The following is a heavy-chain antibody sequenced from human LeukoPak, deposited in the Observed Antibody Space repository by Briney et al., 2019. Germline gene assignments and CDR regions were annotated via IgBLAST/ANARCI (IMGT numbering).Heavy chain of an antibody. J-gene: IGHJ6*02. CDR2: IYYSGST. CDR3: AREAKVGAVAGTKDYYYYGMDV. D-gene: IGHD6-19*01. V-gene: IGHV4-31*03. Sequence: PSETLSLTCTVSGGSISSGGYYWSWIRQHPGKGLEWIGYIYYSGSTYYNPSLKSRVTISVDTSKNQFSLKLSSVTAADTAVYYCAREAKVGAVAGTKDYYYYGMDVWGQGTTVTVSS. CDR1: GGSISSGGYY.